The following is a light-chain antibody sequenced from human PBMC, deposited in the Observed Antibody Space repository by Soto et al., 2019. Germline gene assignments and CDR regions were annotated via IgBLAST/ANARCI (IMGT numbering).Light chain of an antibody. CDR3: AAWDDSLSGPLYV. J-gene: IGLJ1*01. CDR1: SSNIGSNY. Sequence: QAVLTQPPSASGTPGQRVTISCSGSSSNIGSNYVYWYQQLPGTAPKLLIYRNNQRPSGVPDRFSGSKSGTSASLAISGLRSEDEADYYCAAWDDSLSGPLYVFGTGTEVTVL. CDR2: RNN. V-gene: IGLV1-47*01.